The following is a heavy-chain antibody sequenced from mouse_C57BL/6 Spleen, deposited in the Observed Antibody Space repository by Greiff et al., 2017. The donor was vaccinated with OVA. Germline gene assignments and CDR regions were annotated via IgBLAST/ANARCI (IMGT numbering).Heavy chain of an antibody. V-gene: IGHV1-52*01. Sequence: QVQLQQSGAELVRPGSSVKLSCKASGYTFTSYWMHWVKQRPIQGLEWIGNIDPSDSETHYNQKFKDKATLTVDKSSSTAYMQLSSLTSEDSAVYYCARLYYGSSYAWFAYWGQGTLVTVSA. D-gene: IGHD1-1*01. J-gene: IGHJ3*01. CDR3: ARLYYGSSYAWFAY. CDR1: GYTFTSYW. CDR2: IDPSDSET.